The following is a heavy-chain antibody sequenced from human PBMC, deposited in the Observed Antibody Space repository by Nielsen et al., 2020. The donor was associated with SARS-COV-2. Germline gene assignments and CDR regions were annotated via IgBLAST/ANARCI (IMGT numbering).Heavy chain of an antibody. Sequence: GGSLRLSCAASGFAFDDYAMHWVRQAPGKGLEWVAVIWNDGSNKQYADSVKGRFTISRDNFKNTLFLQMNSLRVEDTAVYFCARDGWDRSTDGMDVWGQGTTVTVSS. CDR2: IWNDGSNK. CDR3: ARDGWDRSTDGMDV. V-gene: IGHV3-33*08. J-gene: IGHJ6*02. D-gene: IGHD1-26*01. CDR1: GFAFDDYA.